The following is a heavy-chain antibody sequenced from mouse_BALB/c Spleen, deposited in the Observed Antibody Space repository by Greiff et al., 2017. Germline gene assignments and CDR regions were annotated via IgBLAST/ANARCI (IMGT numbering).Heavy chain of an antibody. J-gene: IGHJ3*01. CDR2: INPSTGYT. Sequence: QVQLQQSGAELAKPGASVKMSCKASGYTFTSYWMHWVKQRPGQGLEWIGYINPSTGYTEYNQKFKDKATLTADKSSSTAYMQLSSLTSEDSAVDYCSRSYGYDGPFAYWGQGTLVTVSA. D-gene: IGHD2-2*01. V-gene: IGHV1-7*01. CDR1: GYTFTSYW. CDR3: SRSYGYDGPFAY.